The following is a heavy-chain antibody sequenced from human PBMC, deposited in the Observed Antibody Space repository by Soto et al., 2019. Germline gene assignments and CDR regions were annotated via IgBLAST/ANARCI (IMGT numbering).Heavy chain of an antibody. CDR2: IIPMFGTA. CDR3: ARGYSYGNNFYYYYGMEV. Sequence: QVQLVQSGAEVKQPGSSVKVSCKASGGTFSSYAISWVRQAPGQGLEWMGGIIPMFGTADHTQKFQGRVPITAVESTTTAYMELSSPRSEDTAIYYCARGYSYGNNFYYYYGMEVWGQGTTVTVSS. CDR1: GGTFSSYA. V-gene: IGHV1-69*01. J-gene: IGHJ6*02. D-gene: IGHD5-18*01.